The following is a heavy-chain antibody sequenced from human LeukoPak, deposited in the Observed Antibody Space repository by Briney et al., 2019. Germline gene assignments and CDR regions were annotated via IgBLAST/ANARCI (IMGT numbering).Heavy chain of an antibody. D-gene: IGHD1-7*01. CDR1: GFDFTDYW. CDR2: IYPGDSDT. Sequence: GESLKISCKCSGFDFTDYWIGWVRQMPGKGLEWMGIIYPGDSDTRYSPSFQGQVTISADKSINTAHLQWSSLKASDTAMYYCARGAAGTTPDYYYFGLDVWGQGTTVRVSS. CDR3: ARGAAGTTPDYYYFGLDV. V-gene: IGHV5-51*01. J-gene: IGHJ6*02.